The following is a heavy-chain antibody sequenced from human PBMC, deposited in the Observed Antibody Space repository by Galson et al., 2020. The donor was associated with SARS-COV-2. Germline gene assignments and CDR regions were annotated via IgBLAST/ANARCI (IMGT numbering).Heavy chain of an antibody. CDR1: GFTFSSYS. CDR2: ISSSSYI. CDR3: ASPRRSGWYNFDY. J-gene: IGHJ4*02. D-gene: IGHD6-19*01. Sequence: NSGGSLRLSCAASGFTFSSYSMNWVRQAPGKGLEWVSSISSSSYIYYADSVKGRFTISRDNAKNSLYLQMNSLRAEDTAVYYCASPRRSGWYNFDYWGQGTLVTVSS. V-gene: IGHV3-21*01.